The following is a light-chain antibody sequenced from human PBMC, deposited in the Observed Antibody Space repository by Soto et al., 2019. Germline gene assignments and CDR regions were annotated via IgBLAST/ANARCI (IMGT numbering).Light chain of an antibody. CDR1: QSVSSSY. V-gene: IGKV3-20*01. CDR2: GAS. J-gene: IGKJ4*01. Sequence: IVLTQSPGTLSLSPGERATLSCRASQSVSSSYLAWYQQKPGQAPRLLIYGASSRATGIPDRFRGSGCGTDLTLTISSLEPEDFVVYYYRQYGSSVRVTFGGGTKVEIK. CDR3: RQYGSSVRVT.